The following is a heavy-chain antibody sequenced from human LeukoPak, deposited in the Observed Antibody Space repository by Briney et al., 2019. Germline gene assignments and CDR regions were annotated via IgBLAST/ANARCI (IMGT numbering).Heavy chain of an antibody. CDR3: ARDDPREGVSDY. V-gene: IGHV3-21*01. CDR2: ISSSSSYI. D-gene: IGHD3-10*01. Sequence: GGSLRLSCAASGFTFSSYSMNWVRQAPGKGLEWVSSISSSSSYICYADSVKGRFTISRDNAKNSLYLQMNSLRAEDTAVYYCARDDPREGVSDYWGQGTLVTVSS. J-gene: IGHJ4*02. CDR1: GFTFSSYS.